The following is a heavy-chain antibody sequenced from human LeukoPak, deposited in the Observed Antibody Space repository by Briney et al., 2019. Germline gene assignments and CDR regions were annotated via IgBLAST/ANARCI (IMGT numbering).Heavy chain of an antibody. V-gene: IGHV3-53*01. CDR2: IYSGGST. CDR1: GFTDNSNY. J-gene: IGHJ4*02. CDR3: ARASDYVWGSYQN. Sequence: GVSLRLSCAASGFTDNSNYMSCVPQAPGKGLEWVSVIYSGGSTYYADSVEGRFTISRDNSKNTLYLQMNSLRAEDTAVYYCARASDYVWGSYQNWGQGTLVTVSS. D-gene: IGHD3-16*02.